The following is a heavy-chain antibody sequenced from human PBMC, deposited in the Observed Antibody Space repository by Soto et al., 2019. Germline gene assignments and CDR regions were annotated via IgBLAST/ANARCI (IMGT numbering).Heavy chain of an antibody. D-gene: IGHD3-16*01. V-gene: IGHV1-69*13. CDR1: GYTFNIYY. CDR3: ARVVFGEASNWFAP. CDR2: IIPLGGAV. Sequence: SVKVSCKASGYTFNIYYIHWVRQAPGQGLEWMGGIIPLGGAVNYGQRSQGRLALSADESTNSFYMELSSLRSDDTAVYYCARVVFGEASNWFAPWGQGTLVTVSS. J-gene: IGHJ5*02.